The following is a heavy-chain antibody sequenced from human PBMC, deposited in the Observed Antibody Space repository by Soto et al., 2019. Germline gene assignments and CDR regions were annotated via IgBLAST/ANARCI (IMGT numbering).Heavy chain of an antibody. J-gene: IGHJ5*02. CDR1: GVTLSRYW. D-gene: IGHD6-19*01. Sequence: SFGPPGVTLSRYWVSWGRLVPGKGLEWVANIKQDGSEKYYVDSATGRFTISRDNAKNSLYLQMNSLRAEDTAVYYCARHPIAVADNWFDPWGQGNLVTVS. CDR2: IKQDGSEK. V-gene: IGHV3-7*03. CDR3: ARHPIAVADNWFDP.